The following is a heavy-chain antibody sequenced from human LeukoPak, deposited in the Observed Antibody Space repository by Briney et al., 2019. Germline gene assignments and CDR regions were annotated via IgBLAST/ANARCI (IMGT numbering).Heavy chain of an antibody. CDR2: IYYSGST. CDR3: ARTFSESYYYYGMDV. J-gene: IGHJ6*02. Sequence: SETLSLTRTVSGGSISSYYWSWIRQPPGKGLEWIGYIYYSGSTNYNPSLKSRVTISVDTSKNQFSLKLSSVTAADTAVYYCARTFSESYYYYGMDVWGQGTTVTVSS. D-gene: IGHD1-26*01. CDR1: GGSISSYY. V-gene: IGHV4-59*01.